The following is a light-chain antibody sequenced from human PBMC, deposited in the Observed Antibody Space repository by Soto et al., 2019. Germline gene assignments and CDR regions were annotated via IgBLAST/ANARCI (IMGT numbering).Light chain of an antibody. J-gene: IGKJ4*01. CDR2: TSF. Sequence: DIQMTQSPSSLSASVGDRVTITCRASQTISNYLNWYQQKPGKAPKLLIYTSFRLQSGVPSRFIATGSGREFPLTISSLQLEDFVIYHCQQSTSAPLTFGGGTKVDIK. V-gene: IGKV1-39*01. CDR1: QTISNY. CDR3: QQSTSAPLT.